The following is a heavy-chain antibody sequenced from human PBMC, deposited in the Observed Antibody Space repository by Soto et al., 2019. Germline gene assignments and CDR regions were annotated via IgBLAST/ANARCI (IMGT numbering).Heavy chain of an antibody. CDR1: GFTFSNYA. Sequence: QVQRVESGGGVVQPGRSLRLSCAASGFTFSNYAMHWVRQAPGKGLEWVAIVSYDGDNEYYADSVRGRFFISRDNSRNTHYPQMSSLRYVATAVYYCTRHAGPAHCNTPGCSAEPIDYWGQGTQVTVSS. CDR3: TRHAGPAHCNTPGCSAEPIDY. V-gene: IGHV3-30*03. J-gene: IGHJ4*02. CDR2: VSYDGDNE. D-gene: IGHD2-2*01.